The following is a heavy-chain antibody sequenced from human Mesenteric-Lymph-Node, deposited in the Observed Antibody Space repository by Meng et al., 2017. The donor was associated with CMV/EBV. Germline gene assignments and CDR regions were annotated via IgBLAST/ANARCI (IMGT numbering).Heavy chain of an antibody. CDR2: INHSGST. J-gene: IGHJ4*02. Sequence: GSLRLSCAVYGDSFSGYYWSWIRQPPGKGLEWIGEINHSGSTNYSPSLKSRVTISMDTSKSQFSLRLSSVTAADTAVYYCARGYHGPGIAVTGADIDYWGQGTLVTVSS. CDR3: ARGYHGPGIAVTGADIDY. D-gene: IGHD6-19*01. V-gene: IGHV4-34*01. CDR1: GDSFSGYY.